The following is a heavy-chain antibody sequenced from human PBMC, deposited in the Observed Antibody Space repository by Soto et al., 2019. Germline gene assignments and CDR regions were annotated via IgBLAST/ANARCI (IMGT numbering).Heavy chain of an antibody. CDR3: AREGDYYDSSGYYYEGGFDY. CDR1: GGSFSGYY. J-gene: IGHJ4*02. Sequence: SETLSLTCAVYGGSFSGYYWSWIRQPPGKGLEWIGEINHSGSTNYNPSLKSRVTISVDTSKNQFSLKLSSVTAADTAVYYCAREGDYYDSSGYYYEGGFDYWGQGTLVTVSS. CDR2: INHSGST. V-gene: IGHV4-34*01. D-gene: IGHD3-22*01.